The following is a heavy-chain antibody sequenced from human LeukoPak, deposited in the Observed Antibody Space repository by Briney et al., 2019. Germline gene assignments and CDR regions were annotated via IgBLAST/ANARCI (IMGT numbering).Heavy chain of an antibody. CDR1: GFTFSSYE. Sequence: GGSLRLSCAASGFTFSSYEMNWVRQAPGKGLEWVSYISSSGSTIYYADSVKGRFTISRDNAKNSLYLQMNSLRAEDTAVYYCARAGDILTGSLDYWGQGTLVTVSS. CDR3: ARAGDILTGSLDY. J-gene: IGHJ4*02. V-gene: IGHV3-48*03. CDR2: ISSSGSTI. D-gene: IGHD3-9*01.